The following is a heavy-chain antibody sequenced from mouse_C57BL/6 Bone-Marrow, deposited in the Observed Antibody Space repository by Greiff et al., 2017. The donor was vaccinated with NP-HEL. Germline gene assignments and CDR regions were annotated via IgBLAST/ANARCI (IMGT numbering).Heavy chain of an antibody. Sequence: QVQLQQSGAELARPGASVKLSCKASGYTFTSYGISWVKQRTGQGLECIGEIYPRSGNTYYNEKFKGKATLTADKSSSTAYMELRSLTSEDSAVYFCARNYSNSWYFDVWGTGTTVTVSS. CDR2: IYPRSGNT. V-gene: IGHV1-81*01. J-gene: IGHJ1*03. CDR3: ARNYSNSWYFDV. D-gene: IGHD2-5*01. CDR1: GYTFTSYG.